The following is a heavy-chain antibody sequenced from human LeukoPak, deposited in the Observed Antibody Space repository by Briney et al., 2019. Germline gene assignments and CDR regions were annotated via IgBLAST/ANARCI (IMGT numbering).Heavy chain of an antibody. CDR3: ARDVEAATFDY. CDR2: FFHSGST. D-gene: IGHD2-15*01. Sequence: SETLSLTCAVSGGSISSSYWWSWVRQPPGKGLEWIGEFFHSGSTNYNPSLKSRVTISVDKSRNQFSLRLSSVTAADTAVYYCARDVEAATFDYWGQGTLVTVSS. J-gene: IGHJ4*02. CDR1: GGSISSSYW. V-gene: IGHV4-4*02.